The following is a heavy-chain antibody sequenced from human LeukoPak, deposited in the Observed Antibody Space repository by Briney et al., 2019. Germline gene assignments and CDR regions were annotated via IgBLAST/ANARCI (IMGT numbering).Heavy chain of an antibody. CDR3: ATTPPARHYYDSSGYYGGAFDI. CDR2: ISSSGSTI. CDR1: GFTFSSYA. J-gene: IGHJ3*02. V-gene: IGHV3-48*03. D-gene: IGHD3-22*01. Sequence: GGSLRLSCAASGFTFSSYAMSWVRQAPGKGLEWVSYISSSGSTIYYADSVKGRFTISRDNAKNSLYLQMNSLRAEDTAVYYCATTPPARHYYDSSGYYGGAFDIWGQGTMVTVSS.